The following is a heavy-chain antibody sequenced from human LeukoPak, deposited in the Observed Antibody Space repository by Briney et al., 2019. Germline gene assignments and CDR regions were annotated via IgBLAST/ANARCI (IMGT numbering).Heavy chain of an antibody. V-gene: IGHV3-23*01. D-gene: IGHD1-26*01. J-gene: IGHJ4*02. CDR2: ISGSGGNT. CDR1: GFXFSSYA. CDR3: AKGNKAVGGTIATFSY. Sequence: PGGSLRLSCAASGFXFSSYAISWVRQTPGKGLEWVSTISGSGGNTYYADSVKGRFTISRDNSKNTLYLQMNSLRAEDTAVYYCAKGNKAVGGTIATFSYWGQGTLVTVSS.